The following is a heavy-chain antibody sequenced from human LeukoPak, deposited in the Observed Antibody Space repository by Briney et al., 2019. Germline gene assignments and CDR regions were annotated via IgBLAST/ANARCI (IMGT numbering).Heavy chain of an antibody. D-gene: IGHD5-12*01. J-gene: IGHJ4*02. CDR3: ARGDLLAMDY. CDR1: GFTFSSYY. V-gene: IGHV3-48*02. Sequence: PGGSLRLSCAASGFTFSSYYMNWVRQAPGKGLEWVSYISSSTIYYADSVKGRFTISRDNAKNSLYLQMHSLRDEDTAVYYCARGDLLAMDYWGQGTLVTVSS. CDR2: ISSSTI.